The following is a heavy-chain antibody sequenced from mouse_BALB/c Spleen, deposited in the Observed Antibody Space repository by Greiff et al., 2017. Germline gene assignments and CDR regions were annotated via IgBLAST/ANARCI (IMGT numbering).Heavy chain of an antibody. Sequence: DVQLVESGGGLVKPGGSLKLSCAASGFTFSSYAMSWVRQSPEKRLEWVAEISSGGSYTYYPDTVTGRFTISRDNAKNTLYLEMSSLRSEDTAMYYCARDRGRDRGYAMDYWGQGTSVTVSS. CDR3: ARDRGRDRGYAMDY. V-gene: IGHV5-9-4*01. CDR1: GFTFSSYA. D-gene: IGHD3-2*01. J-gene: IGHJ4*01. CDR2: ISSGGSYT.